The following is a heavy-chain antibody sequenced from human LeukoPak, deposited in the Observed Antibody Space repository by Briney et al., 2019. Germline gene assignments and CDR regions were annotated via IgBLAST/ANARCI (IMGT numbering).Heavy chain of an antibody. D-gene: IGHD3-22*01. V-gene: IGHV3-23*01. Sequence: GGSLRLSCAASGFTFSSYAMTWVRQAPGKGLEWVSTITAGGDYTYYADSVKGRFTISRDNSKNTLYLQMNSLRDEDTAVYYCVKVKFEGSDYYPHGSSFDYWGQGSLVTVSS. J-gene: IGHJ4*02. CDR1: GFTFSSYA. CDR3: VKVKFEGSDYYPHGSSFDY. CDR2: ITAGGDYT.